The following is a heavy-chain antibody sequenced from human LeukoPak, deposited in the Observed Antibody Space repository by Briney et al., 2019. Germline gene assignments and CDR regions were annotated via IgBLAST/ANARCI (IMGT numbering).Heavy chain of an antibody. CDR3: ARFDSSQAPDAFDI. CDR1: GGSISSYY. Sequence: PSETLSLTCTVSGGSISSYYWSWIRQPPGKGLEWIGYIYYSGSTNYNPSLKSRVTISVDTSKNQFSLKLSSVTAADTAVYYCARFDSSQAPDAFDIWGQGTMVTVSS. D-gene: IGHD3-22*01. CDR2: IYYSGST. V-gene: IGHV4-59*01. J-gene: IGHJ3*02.